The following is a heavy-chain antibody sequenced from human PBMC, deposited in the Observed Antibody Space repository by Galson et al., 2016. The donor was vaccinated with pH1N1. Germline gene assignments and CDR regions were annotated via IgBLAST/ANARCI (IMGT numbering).Heavy chain of an antibody. CDR3: ERGGFYYDSSGPSYGMDV. V-gene: IGHV6-1*01. J-gene: IGHJ6*02. CDR1: GDSVSSHSSA. D-gene: IGHD3-22*01. CDR2: TNYRTNWYN. Sequence: CAISGDSVSSHSSAWNWIRQSPSRGLEWLGRTNYRTNWYNDYAVSVKSRITINPDTSKNQFSLQLNSVTPEDTDVYYCERGGFYYDSSGPSYGMDVWGQGTTVTVSS.